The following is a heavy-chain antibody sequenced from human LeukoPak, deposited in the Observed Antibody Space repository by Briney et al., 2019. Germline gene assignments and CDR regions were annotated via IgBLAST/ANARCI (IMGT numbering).Heavy chain of an antibody. J-gene: IGHJ3*02. V-gene: IGHV3-7*01. CDR1: VFFFNSYW. CDR3: ARWDAYCSGGSCYFGGFAFDI. CDR2: MKQDGGVT. D-gene: IGHD2-15*01. Sequence: GGSVILSCAASVFFFNSYWISWVRHAPGKGREWVVHMKQDGGVTHYVDSLKGRFTISRDNAKNSIYLQMNSLGADDTAMYYCARWDAYCSGGSCYFGGFAFDIWGQGTMVTVSS.